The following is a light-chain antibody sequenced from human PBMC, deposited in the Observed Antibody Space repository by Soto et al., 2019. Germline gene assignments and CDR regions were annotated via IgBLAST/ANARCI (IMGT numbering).Light chain of an antibody. CDR2: EAS. J-gene: IGKJ3*01. CDR1: QSVSNN. V-gene: IGKV3-15*01. CDR3: QQYNNWPPFT. Sequence: EIVVTQSPGTRSLSPGERATLSCRASQSVSNNYLAWYQQKPGQAPGLLIYEASTRATGIPARFSGSGSGTEFTLTISSLQSEDFAVYHCQQYNNWPPFTFGPGTKVDIK.